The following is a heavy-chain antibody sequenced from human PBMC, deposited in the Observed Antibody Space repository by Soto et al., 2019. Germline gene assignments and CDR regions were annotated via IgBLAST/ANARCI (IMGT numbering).Heavy chain of an antibody. D-gene: IGHD2-2*01. CDR3: ASQRVVPAAKDYYNYMDG. CDR1: GYTFTSYA. Sequence: ASVKVSCKASGYTFTSYAMHWVRQAPGQRLEWKGRINAGNGNTKYSQKYQGRVTITRDTSASTAYMELSSLRSEDTALYYCASQRVVPAAKDYYNYMDGWGKGTTVTVSS. V-gene: IGHV1-3*01. CDR2: INAGNGNT. J-gene: IGHJ6*03.